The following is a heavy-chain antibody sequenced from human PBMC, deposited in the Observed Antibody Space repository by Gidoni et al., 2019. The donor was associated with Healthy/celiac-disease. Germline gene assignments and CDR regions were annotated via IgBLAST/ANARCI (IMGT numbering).Heavy chain of an antibody. CDR2: ISGSGGST. D-gene: IGHD6-19*01. CDR1: VFTFSTYA. J-gene: IGHJ3*02. V-gene: IGHV3-23*01. Sequence: EVQLLESGGGLVQPGGSLRLSCAASVFTFSTYAMSWVRQAPGKGLEWVSAISGSGGSTYYADSVKGRFTISRDNSKNTLYLQMNSLRAEDTAVYYCAKAPYSSGWYWEAFDIWGQGTMVTVSS. CDR3: AKAPYSSGWYWEAFDI.